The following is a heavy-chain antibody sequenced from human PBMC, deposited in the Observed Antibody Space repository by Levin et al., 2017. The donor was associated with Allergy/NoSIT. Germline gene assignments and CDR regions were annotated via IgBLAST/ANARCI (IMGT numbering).Heavy chain of an antibody. CDR2: ISSYGGST. CDR1: GFTFSSYA. Sequence: GGSLRLSCPASGFTFSSYAMFWVRQAPGKGLEYVSTISSYGGSTYYADSVKGRFTISRDNSKNTLYLQMGRLSAEDMAVYYCGRGGHYGDYIAYWGQGTLVTVSS. J-gene: IGHJ4*02. V-gene: IGHV3-64*02. CDR3: GRGGHYGDYIAY. D-gene: IGHD4-17*01.